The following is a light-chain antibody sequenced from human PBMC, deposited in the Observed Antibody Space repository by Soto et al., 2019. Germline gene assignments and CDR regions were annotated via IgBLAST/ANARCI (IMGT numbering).Light chain of an antibody. CDR1: ESVSTN. J-gene: IGKJ1*01. CDR2: GAS. CDR3: KQYSIWRT. V-gene: IGKV3-15*01. Sequence: ELVLTQSPATLSLFPGESVTLSCRASESVSTNLAWYQQKAGQAPRLLIYGASTRATGIQARFSGSGSGTEFTLTIRGLQSEDFAVYYCKQYSIWRTFGQGTKVDIK.